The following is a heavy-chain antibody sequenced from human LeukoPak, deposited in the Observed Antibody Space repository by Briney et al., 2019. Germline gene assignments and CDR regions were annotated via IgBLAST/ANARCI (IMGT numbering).Heavy chain of an antibody. V-gene: IGHV3-23*01. CDR3: ARQGAGYDEPIDY. CDR2: ISGSGGST. J-gene: IGHJ4*02. D-gene: IGHD5-12*01. Sequence: GGSLRLSCAASGFTFSSYAMSWVRQAPGKGLEWVSAISGSGGSTYYADSVKGRFTISRENAKNYLYLQMNSLRAGDTAVYYCARQGAGYDEPIDYWGQGTLVTVSS. CDR1: GFTFSSYA.